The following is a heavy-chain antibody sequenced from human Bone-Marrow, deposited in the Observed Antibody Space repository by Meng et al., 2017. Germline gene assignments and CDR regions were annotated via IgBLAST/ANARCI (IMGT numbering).Heavy chain of an antibody. CDR3: ARGGDYYGSGKDAFDI. CDR1: GFTFSSSP. D-gene: IGHD3-10*01. J-gene: IGHJ3*02. CDR2: ISYDGSNK. Sequence: VLRGQSGGGLVQPGGPLVPSCAASGFTFSSSPMHWVRQAPGKGLEWVALISYDGSNKYYADSVKGRFTISRDNSKNTLYLQMNSLRPEDTAVYYCARGGDYYGSGKDAFDIWGQGTMVTVSS. V-gene: IGHV3-30*01.